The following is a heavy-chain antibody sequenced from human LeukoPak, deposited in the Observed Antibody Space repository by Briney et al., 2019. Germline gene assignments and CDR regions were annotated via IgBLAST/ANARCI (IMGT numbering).Heavy chain of an antibody. V-gene: IGHV3-23*01. Sequence: GGSLRLSCAASGFTFSSYAMSWVRQAPGKGLEWVSAISGSGGSTCYADSVKGRFTISRDNSKSTLYLQMNSLRAEDTAVYYCAKTYYYDSSGYYFDAFDIWGQGTMVTVSS. D-gene: IGHD3-22*01. CDR2: ISGSGGST. J-gene: IGHJ3*02. CDR1: GFTFSSYA. CDR3: AKTYYYDSSGYYFDAFDI.